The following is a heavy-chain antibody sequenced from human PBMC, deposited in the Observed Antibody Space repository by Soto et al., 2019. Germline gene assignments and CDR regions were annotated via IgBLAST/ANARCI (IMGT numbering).Heavy chain of an antibody. V-gene: IGHV3-15*01. CDR1: GFTFSNAW. CDR3: AALGGNLGAFDY. CDR2: IKSRADGGTA. Sequence: EVQLVESGGGLVKPGGSLRLSCAASGFTFSNAWMSWVRQAPGKGLEWVGRIKSRADGGTADHAAPVKGRFANSRDDSRNTLYLQMNSMKTEDTAVYYCAALGGNLGAFDYGGQGTLVTVSS. D-gene: IGHD3-16*01. J-gene: IGHJ4*02.